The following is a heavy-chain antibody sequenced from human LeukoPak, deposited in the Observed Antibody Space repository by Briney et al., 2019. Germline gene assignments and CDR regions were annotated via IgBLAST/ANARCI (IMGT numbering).Heavy chain of an antibody. Sequence: ASVKVSCKVSGYTLTELSMHWVRQAPGKGLEWMGGFDPEDGETIYAQKFQGRVTMTEDTSTDTAYMELSSLRSEDTAVYYCFTLLGGDYPQMGPEYYFDYWGQGTLVTVSS. V-gene: IGHV1-24*01. CDR1: GYTLTELS. CDR2: FDPEDGET. J-gene: IGHJ4*02. D-gene: IGHD4-17*01. CDR3: FTLLGGDYPQMGPEYYFDY.